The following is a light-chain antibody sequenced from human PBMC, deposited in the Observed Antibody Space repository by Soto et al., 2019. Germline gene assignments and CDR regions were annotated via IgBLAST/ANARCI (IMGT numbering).Light chain of an antibody. V-gene: IGLV2-14*01. Sequence: QSALTQPASVSGSPGQSITISCTGSGSDIGAYNYVSWYQQHPGKAPNLLIHGVTRRPSGVSSRFSASKSAYTASLTISGLQAEDEANYYCSSFTTSYFYVFGPGTKVTVL. CDR3: SSFTTSYFYV. J-gene: IGLJ1*01. CDR2: GVT. CDR1: GSDIGAYNY.